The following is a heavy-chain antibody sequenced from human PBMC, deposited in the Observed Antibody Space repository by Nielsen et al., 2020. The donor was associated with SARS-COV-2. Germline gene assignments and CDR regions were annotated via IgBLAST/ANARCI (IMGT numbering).Heavy chain of an antibody. CDR1: GGSISSSSYY. J-gene: IGHJ5*02. D-gene: IGHD1-26*01. CDR2: ITHSGST. V-gene: IGHV4-39*07. CDR3: ARGPLVGGTTGYFFPS. Sequence: SETLSLTCTVSGGSISSSSYYWGWIRQPPGKGLEWIGEITHSGSTTYTPSLKSRVTISVDTSKNQFSLRLTSVTAADTAVYYCARGPLVGGTTGYFFPSWGQGTLVTVSS.